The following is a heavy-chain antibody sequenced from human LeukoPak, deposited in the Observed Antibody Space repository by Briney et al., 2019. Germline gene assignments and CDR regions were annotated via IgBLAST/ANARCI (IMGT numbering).Heavy chain of an antibody. CDR2: IAPNGGSR. J-gene: IGHJ1*01. D-gene: IGHD1-20*01. CDR1: GFTFSTSA. Sequence: GGSLRLSCAVSGFTFSTSAMSWVRQIPGKGLEWVSAIAPNGGSREYRDSVKGRFTISRDNSKNMLFLQMDSLRDEDTALYYCAIRGISGTKYFQHWGQGTLVTVSS. V-gene: IGHV3-23*01. CDR3: AIRGISGTKYFQH.